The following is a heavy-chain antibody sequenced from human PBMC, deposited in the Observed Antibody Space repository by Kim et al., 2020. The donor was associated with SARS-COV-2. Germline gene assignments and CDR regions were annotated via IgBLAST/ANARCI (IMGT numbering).Heavy chain of an antibody. CDR3: AKGKFYSGYDSGGFDY. D-gene: IGHD5-12*01. J-gene: IGHJ4*02. Sequence: SVKGRFTISRDNSKNTLYLQMNSLRAEDTAVYYCAKGKFYSGYDSGGFDYWGQGTLVTVSS. V-gene: IGHV3-23*01.